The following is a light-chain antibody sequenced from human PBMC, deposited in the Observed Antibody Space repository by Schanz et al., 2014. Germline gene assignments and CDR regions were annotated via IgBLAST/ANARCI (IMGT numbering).Light chain of an antibody. J-gene: IGKJ1*01. V-gene: IGKV3-11*01. CDR1: QSISTY. CDR3: QLRGNWPPWT. CDR2: DAS. Sequence: EILLTHSPATLSLSPGERATLSCRASQSISTYLAWYQHKPGQGPRLLISDASNRATGTPARFSGSGSGTDFTLTISSLVPEDFAVYYCQLRGNWPPWTFGQGTKVEV.